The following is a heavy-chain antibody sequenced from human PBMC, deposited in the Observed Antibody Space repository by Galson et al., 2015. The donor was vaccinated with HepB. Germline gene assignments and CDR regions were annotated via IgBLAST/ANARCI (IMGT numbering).Heavy chain of an antibody. CDR3: AREARYYYDSSGYYVFDY. V-gene: IGHV1-69*06. Sequence: SVKVSCKASGGTFNNYAISWVRQAPGQGLEWVGGIIPIFGTANYAQNFRGRVTITADKSTSTAYMELRSLKSEDTAVYYCAREARYYYDSSGYYVFDYWGQGTPVTVSS. CDR2: IIPIFGTA. D-gene: IGHD3-22*01. J-gene: IGHJ4*02. CDR1: GGTFNNYA.